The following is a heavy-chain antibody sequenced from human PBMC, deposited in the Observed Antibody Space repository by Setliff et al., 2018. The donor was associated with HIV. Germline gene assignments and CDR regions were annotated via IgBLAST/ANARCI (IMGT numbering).Heavy chain of an antibody. Sequence: PGGSLRLSCAASGFTFSYYGMYWVRQAPGKGLEWVAYVSRDSNNIYYADSMKGRFTISRDNAKKSLYLQMNSLRAEDTAVYFCARPTNIDTLYYGSQSFYMYYYGMDVWGQGTTVTVSS. CDR3: ARPTNIDTLYYGSQSFYMYYYGMDV. CDR1: GFTFSYYG. D-gene: IGHD3-10*01. V-gene: IGHV3-21*05. CDR2: VSRDSNNI. J-gene: IGHJ6*02.